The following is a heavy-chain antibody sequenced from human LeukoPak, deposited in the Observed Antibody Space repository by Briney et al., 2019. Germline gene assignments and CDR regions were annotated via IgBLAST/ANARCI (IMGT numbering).Heavy chain of an antibody. CDR3: ARGGSGRRASRGFDY. J-gene: IGHJ4*02. CDR2: ISGSGGST. Sequence: GGSLRLSCAASGFTFSSYAMSWVRQAPGKGLEWVSAISGSGGSTYYADSVKGRFTISRDNSKNTLYLQMNSLRAEDTAVYYCARGGSGRRASRGFDYWGQGTLVTVSS. V-gene: IGHV3-23*01. CDR1: GFTFSSYA. D-gene: IGHD3-10*01.